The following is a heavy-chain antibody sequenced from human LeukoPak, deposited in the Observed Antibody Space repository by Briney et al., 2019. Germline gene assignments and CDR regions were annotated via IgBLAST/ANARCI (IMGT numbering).Heavy chain of an antibody. D-gene: IGHD6-25*01. J-gene: IGHJ4*02. CDR2: INHSGST. Sequence: SETLSLTCAVYGGSFSDYYWSWIRQPPGKGLEWIGEINHSGSTNYNPSLKSRVTISVDTSKNQFSLKLSSVTAADTAVYYCARTNSGWETKTDFDYWGQGTLVTVSS. CDR1: GGSFSDYY. V-gene: IGHV4-34*01. CDR3: ARTNSGWETKTDFDY.